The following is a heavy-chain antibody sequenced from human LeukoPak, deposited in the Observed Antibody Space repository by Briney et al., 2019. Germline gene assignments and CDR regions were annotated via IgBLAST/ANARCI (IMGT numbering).Heavy chain of an antibody. V-gene: IGHV3-30-3*01. CDR3: ARLLLAVTTFDY. CDR1: GFTFSSYA. CDR2: ISYDGSNK. J-gene: IGHJ4*02. Sequence: GGSLRLPCAASGFTFSSYAMHWVRQAPGKGLEWVAVISYDGSNKYYADSVKGRFTISRDNSKNTLYLQMNSLRAEDTAVYYCARLLLAVTTFDYWGQGTLVTVSS. D-gene: IGHD2-15*01.